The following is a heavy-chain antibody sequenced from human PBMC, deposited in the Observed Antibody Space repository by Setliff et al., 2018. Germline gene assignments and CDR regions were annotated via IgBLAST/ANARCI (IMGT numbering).Heavy chain of an antibody. Sequence: PGGSLRLSCAASGFIFRSYAMSWVRQAPGKGLEWVSGVSGSGGSTCYTDSVKGRFTISRDNSKNTLYLQMNSLRAEDTAVYYCAKDSSYSMIVVVIPFDYWGQGTLVTVSS. J-gene: IGHJ4*02. CDR1: GFIFRSYA. CDR3: AKDSSYSMIVVVIPFDY. V-gene: IGHV3-23*01. CDR2: VSGSGGST. D-gene: IGHD3-22*01.